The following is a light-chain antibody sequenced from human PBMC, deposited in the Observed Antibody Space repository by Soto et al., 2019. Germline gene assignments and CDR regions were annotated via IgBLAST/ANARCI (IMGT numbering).Light chain of an antibody. CDR2: AAS. J-gene: IGKJ2*01. Sequence: DIKMTQSPSSLSASVGDRVTITCRASQTISTYLNWYQQNPGKAPKLLIYAASSLQSGVPSRFSGSGSGTYFTLTISSLQPEDFATYYCQQSSGIPYTFGQGTKLEIK. V-gene: IGKV1-39*01. CDR1: QTISTY. CDR3: QQSSGIPYT.